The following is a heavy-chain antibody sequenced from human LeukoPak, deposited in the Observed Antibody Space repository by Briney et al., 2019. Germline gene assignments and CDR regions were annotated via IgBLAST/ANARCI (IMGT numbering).Heavy chain of an antibody. J-gene: IGHJ4*02. V-gene: IGHV3-49*04. CDR2: IRSKAYGATI. CDR3: TRGRLDFEY. CDR1: GISYGDYA. Sequence: GGSLRLSCTSSGISYGDYAMTWVRQAPGKGLEWVGFIRSKAYGATIEYAASVKGRFTISRDDSKSIAYLQMNSLKTEDTAVYYCTRGRLDFEYWGQGTLVTVSS.